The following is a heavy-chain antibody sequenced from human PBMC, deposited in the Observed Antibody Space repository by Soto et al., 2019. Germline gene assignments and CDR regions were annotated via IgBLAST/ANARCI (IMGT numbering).Heavy chain of an antibody. J-gene: IGHJ4*02. CDR2: LYNTGST. Sequence: SETLSLTCTVSGGSINTYFWSWIRQPPGKGLEWIGHLYNTGSTSYNPSLKSRVTLSVDTSKNQLSLGLTSVTAADTAVYYCARHRDSGGWYAFDYWGQGTLVTVSS. CDR3: ARHRDSGGWYAFDY. D-gene: IGHD6-19*01. V-gene: IGHV4-59*08. CDR1: GGSINTYF.